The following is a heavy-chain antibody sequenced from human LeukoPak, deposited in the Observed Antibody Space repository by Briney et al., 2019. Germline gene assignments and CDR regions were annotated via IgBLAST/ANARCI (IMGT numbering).Heavy chain of an antibody. CDR2: IKQDGSEK. D-gene: IGHD6-13*01. J-gene: IGHJ6*04. V-gene: IGHV3-7*03. CDR3: ARISASRSSWYHYYYGMDV. Sequence: GGSLRLSCAASGFTFSSYWMSWVRQAPGKGLEWVANIKQDGSEKYYVDSVKGRFTISRDNAKNSLYLQMNSLRAEDTAVYYCARISASRSSWYHYYYGMDVWGKGTTVTVSS. CDR1: GFTFSSYW.